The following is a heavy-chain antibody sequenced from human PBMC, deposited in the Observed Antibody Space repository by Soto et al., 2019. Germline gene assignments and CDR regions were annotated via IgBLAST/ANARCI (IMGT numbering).Heavy chain of an antibody. CDR1: GFAFSFYA. CDR2: IGGTGART. V-gene: IGHV3-23*01. Sequence: GGSLRLSCVGSGFAFSFYAMTWVRQAPGKGLEWVSGIGGTGARTHYADSVKARFTISRDNSKNTLYLQMNSLRAEDTAVYYCTSTYSSNWYAGNWGQGTLVTVSS. D-gene: IGHD6-13*01. CDR3: TSTYSSNWYAGN. J-gene: IGHJ4*02.